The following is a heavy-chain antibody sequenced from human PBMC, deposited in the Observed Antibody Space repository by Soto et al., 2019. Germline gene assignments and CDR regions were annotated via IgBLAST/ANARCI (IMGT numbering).Heavy chain of an antibody. J-gene: IGHJ3*02. D-gene: IGHD3-3*01. CDR1: GFTFISYD. CDR2: ISSGSSNM. Sequence: EVQLVESGGGLVQPGGSLRLSCAASGFTFISYDMNWVRQAPGKGLEWVSYISSGSSNMYYADYVRGRFTISRDNAKNSLYLQMDGLRAEDTAVYYCVREVASVDYDFWSGYYISPHDAFDIWGPGTMVTVSS. V-gene: IGHV3-48*01. CDR3: VREVASVDYDFWSGYYISPHDAFDI.